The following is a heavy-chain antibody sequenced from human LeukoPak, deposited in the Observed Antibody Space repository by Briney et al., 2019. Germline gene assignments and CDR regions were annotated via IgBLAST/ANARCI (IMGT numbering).Heavy chain of an antibody. CDR1: GDSVSSNSVT. Sequence: SQTLSLTCAISGDSVSSNSVTWNWIRQSPSRGLEWLGRTYYRSTWYNDYAVSVRGRITVNPDTSKNQSSLHLNSVTPEDTAVYYCARRLTQYDCFDPWGQGILVTVSS. CDR2: TYYRSTWYN. V-gene: IGHV6-1*01. J-gene: IGHJ5*02. CDR3: ARRLTQYDCFDP. D-gene: IGHD2-2*01.